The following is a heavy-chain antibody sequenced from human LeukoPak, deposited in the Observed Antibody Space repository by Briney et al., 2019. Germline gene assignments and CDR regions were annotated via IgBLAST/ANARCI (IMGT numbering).Heavy chain of an antibody. J-gene: IGHJ4*02. V-gene: IGHV3-74*01. CDR2: MNSDGSST. D-gene: IGHD1-26*01. CDR3: VRGISGSRTTPFDY. Sequence: GGSLRLSCVASGFTFSSYWMHWVRQGPGKGLVWVSRMNSDGSSTSYADSVKGRFTISRDNAKNTLFLQMTSLRAEDTAVYYCVRGISGSRTTPFDYWGQGTLVTVFS. CDR1: GFTFSSYW.